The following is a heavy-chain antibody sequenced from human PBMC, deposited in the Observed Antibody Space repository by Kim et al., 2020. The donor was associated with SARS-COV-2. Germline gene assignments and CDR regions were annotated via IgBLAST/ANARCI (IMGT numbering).Heavy chain of an antibody. D-gene: IGHD3-22*01. CDR2: IYSGGNT. J-gene: IGHJ1*01. CDR3: ATVVFYYDAAYFKN. V-gene: IGHV3-66*01. CDR1: GYTVTYSY. Sequence: GGTLRLSCAASGYTVTYSYMGWVRQAPGKGLEWVSFIYSGGNTIYADSVKGRLIISRDHSKNTLYLKMNSLRAEDTAVYYCATVVFYYDAAYFKNWGQGTPVIVSS.